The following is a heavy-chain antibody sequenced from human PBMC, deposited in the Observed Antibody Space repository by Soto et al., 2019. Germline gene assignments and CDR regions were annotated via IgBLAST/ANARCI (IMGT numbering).Heavy chain of an antibody. V-gene: IGHV3-23*01. J-gene: IGHJ4*02. Sequence: GGSLRLSCAASGFTFSSYAMNWVRQAPGKGLEWVSGIVASGASTNYADSVKGRFTISRDNSKNTLYLQMNGLRAEDTATYYCAKLPSSGFYYFDYWGQGTPVTVSS. CDR3: AKLPSSGFYYFDY. CDR1: GFTFSSYA. CDR2: IVASGAST. D-gene: IGHD3-22*01.